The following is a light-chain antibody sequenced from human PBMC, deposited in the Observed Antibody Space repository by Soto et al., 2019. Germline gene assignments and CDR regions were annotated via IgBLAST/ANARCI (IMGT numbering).Light chain of an antibody. Sequence: EIVMTQSPATLSVSPGERATLSCRASQSVSSNLAWSQQKPGQAPRLLIYGASTRATGIPARLSGSGSGTEFTLTISSLQSEDFAVYDCQQYNNWPPAFGQGTKVEIK. J-gene: IGKJ1*01. CDR1: QSVSSN. CDR2: GAS. CDR3: QQYNNWPPA. V-gene: IGKV3-15*01.